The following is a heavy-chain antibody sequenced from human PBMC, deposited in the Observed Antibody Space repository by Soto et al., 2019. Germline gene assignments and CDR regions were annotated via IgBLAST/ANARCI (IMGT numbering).Heavy chain of an antibody. CDR3: ARGSRTDNQYCSGGSCYSIDYYYYYYMDV. CDR1: GFTFSSYW. V-gene: IGHV3-7*01. D-gene: IGHD2-15*01. Sequence: GGSLRLSCAASGFTFSSYWMSWVRQAPGKGLEWVANIKQDGSEKYYVDSVKGRFTISRDNAKNSLYLQMNSLRAEDTAVYYCARGSRTDNQYCSGGSCYSIDYYYYYYMDVWGKGTTVTVSS. J-gene: IGHJ6*03. CDR2: IKQDGSEK.